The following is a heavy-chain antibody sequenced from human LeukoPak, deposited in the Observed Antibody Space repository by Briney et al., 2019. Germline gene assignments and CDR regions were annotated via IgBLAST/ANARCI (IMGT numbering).Heavy chain of an antibody. V-gene: IGHV3-48*01. CDR1: GFTFSSYS. Sequence: GGSLRLSCAASGFTFSSYSMNWVRQAPGKGLEWVSYISSSSSTIYYADSVKGRFTISRDNSKNTLYLQMNSLRAEDTAVYYCARDLEGSKDFWSGYEGGCFDYWGQGTLVTVSS. CDR3: ARDLEGSKDFWSGYEGGCFDY. CDR2: ISSSSSTI. J-gene: IGHJ4*02. D-gene: IGHD3-3*01.